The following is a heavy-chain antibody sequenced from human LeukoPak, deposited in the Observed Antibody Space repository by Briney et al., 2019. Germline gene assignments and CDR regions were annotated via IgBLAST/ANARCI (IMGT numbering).Heavy chain of an antibody. D-gene: IGHD2-15*01. CDR3: ASFYCSGGSCPSTGWFDP. V-gene: IGHV4-34*01. J-gene: IGHJ5*02. CDR2: ISHSGST. CDR1: GGSFSGYY. Sequence: KASETLSLTCAVYGGSFSGYYWSWIRQPPGKGLEWIGEISHSGSTNYNPSLKSRVTISVDTSKNQFSLKLSSVTAADTAVYYCASFYCSGGSCPSTGWFDPWGQGTLVAVPS.